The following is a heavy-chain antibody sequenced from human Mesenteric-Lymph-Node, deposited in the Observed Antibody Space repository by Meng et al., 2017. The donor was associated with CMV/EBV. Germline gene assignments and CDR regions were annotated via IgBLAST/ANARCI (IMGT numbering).Heavy chain of an antibody. D-gene: IGHD3-16*01. V-gene: IGHV5-51*01. CDR3: ARRRGGASFGYYFDY. J-gene: IGHJ4*02. CDR1: AYTFTSYW. CDR2: IYPGDSDT. Sequence: SAYTFTSYWIPWVRQMPGKGLEWMVIIYPGDSDTRYSPSFQGQVTISADKSISTAYLQWSSLKASDTAIYYCARRRGGASFGYYFDYWGQGTLVTVSS.